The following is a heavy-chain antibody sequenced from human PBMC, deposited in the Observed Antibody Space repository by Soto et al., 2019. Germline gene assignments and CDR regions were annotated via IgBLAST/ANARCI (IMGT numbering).Heavy chain of an antibody. CDR1: GYTFTGYY. D-gene: IGHD6-13*01. CDR3: ARSGYSSSWYEDYYYGMDV. V-gene: IGHV1-2*04. Sequence: GSSVKVSCKASGYTFTGYYMHWVRQAPGQGLEWMGWINPNSGGTNYAQKFQGWVTMTRDTSISTAYMELSRLRSDDTAVYYCARSGYSSSWYEDYYYGMDVWGQGTTVTVSS. CDR2: INPNSGGT. J-gene: IGHJ6*02.